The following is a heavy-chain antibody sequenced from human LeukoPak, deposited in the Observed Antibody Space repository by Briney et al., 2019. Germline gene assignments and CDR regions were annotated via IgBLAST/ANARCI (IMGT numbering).Heavy chain of an antibody. CDR3: AKGAPPYYDILTGYYYYYYMDV. V-gene: IGHV3-23*01. CDR1: GFTFSSYA. D-gene: IGHD3-9*01. Sequence: PGGSLRLSCAASGFTFSSYAMSWVRQAPGKGLEWVSAISGSGGSTYYADSVKGRFTISRDNSKNTLYLQMNSLRAEDTAVYYCAKGAPPYYDILTGYYYYYYMDVWGKGTTVTISS. CDR2: ISGSGGST. J-gene: IGHJ6*03.